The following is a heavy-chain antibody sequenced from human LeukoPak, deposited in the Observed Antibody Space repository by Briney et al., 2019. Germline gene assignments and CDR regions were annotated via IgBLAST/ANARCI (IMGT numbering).Heavy chain of an antibody. CDR1: GFTFSDYF. CDR3: ARDYYASESYYNPS. V-gene: IGHV3-11*01. CDR2: ISNSGSTI. J-gene: IGHJ5*02. D-gene: IGHD3-10*01. Sequence: GGSLRLSCAASGFTFSDYFMSWIRQAPQKGLEWVSYISNSGSTIYYADSVKGRFTISRDNAKNSLYLQMNSLRAEDTAVCYCARDYYASESYYNPSWGQGTLVTVSS.